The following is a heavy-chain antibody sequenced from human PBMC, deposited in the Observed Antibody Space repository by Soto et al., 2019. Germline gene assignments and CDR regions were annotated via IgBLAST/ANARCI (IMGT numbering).Heavy chain of an antibody. CDR2: ISYHGTNK. J-gene: IGHJ4*02. CDR3: ARDLAGDLPLSYFDN. CDR1: GFTFSSYA. D-gene: IGHD6-19*01. Sequence: QVQLVESGGGVVQPGRSLRLSCAASGFTFSSYAMHWVRQAPDKGLEWVAVISYHGTNKYYAESVKGRFTISRDNLKNILSLQMNSLSTEDTAVYYCARDLAGDLPLSYFDNWGQGTLVTVSS. V-gene: IGHV3-30-3*01.